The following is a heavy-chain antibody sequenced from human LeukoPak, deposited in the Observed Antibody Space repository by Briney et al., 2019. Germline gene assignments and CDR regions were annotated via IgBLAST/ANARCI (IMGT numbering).Heavy chain of an antibody. CDR1: GFTFSSYA. D-gene: IGHD6-19*01. Sequence: GGSLRLSCAASGFTFSSYAMSWVRQAPGKGLEWVSAISGSGGSTYYADSVKGRFTISRDNSKNTLYLQMSSLRAEDTAVYYCAKDKKSVAGTRENWFDPWGQGTLVTVSS. CDR3: AKDKKSVAGTRENWFDP. CDR2: ISGSGGST. J-gene: IGHJ5*02. V-gene: IGHV3-23*01.